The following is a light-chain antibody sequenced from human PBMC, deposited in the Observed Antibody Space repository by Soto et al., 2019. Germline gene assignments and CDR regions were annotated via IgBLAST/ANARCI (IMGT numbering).Light chain of an antibody. J-gene: IGKJ1*01. CDR2: GAS. CDR1: LSVSSD. CDR3: QQYNNWPWT. Sequence: IVMTQSPVTLSVSPGKRATLSCRASLSVSSDLAWYQQKPGQVPRLLIYGASTRATGLPARFSGSGSGTEFTLTISSLQSEDSAVYYCQQYNNWPWTFGQGTKVEIK. V-gene: IGKV3-15*01.